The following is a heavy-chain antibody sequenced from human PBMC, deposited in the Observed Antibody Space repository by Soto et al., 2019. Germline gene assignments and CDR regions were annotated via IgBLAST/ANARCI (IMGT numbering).Heavy chain of an antibody. CDR2: MNPNSGNT. V-gene: IGHV1-8*01. CDR3: AIPCSTSGAGYTGGLEL. J-gene: IGHJ1*01. Sequence: ASVKVSCKASGYTFTSYDINWVRQATGQGLEWMGWMNPNSGNTGYAQKFQGRVTMTRNTSISTAYMELSSLRSEDTAVYYCAIPCSTSGAGYTGGLELWAEGTL. D-gene: IGHD2-8*02. CDR1: GYTFTSYD.